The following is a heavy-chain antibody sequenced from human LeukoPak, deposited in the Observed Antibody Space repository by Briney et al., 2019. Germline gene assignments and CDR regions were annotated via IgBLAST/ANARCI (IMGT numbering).Heavy chain of an antibody. V-gene: IGHV3-74*01. CDR2: INTDGSTR. Sequence: GGSLRLSCGVSGLTSSNYWMHWVRQAPGKGLVWVSGINTDGSTRSYADSVKGRFTISRDNAKNTLYLQMNSLRAEDTAVYYCAREWGIQEPFDYWGQGTLVTVSS. J-gene: IGHJ4*02. CDR1: GLTSSNYW. CDR3: AREWGIQEPFDY. D-gene: IGHD3-16*01.